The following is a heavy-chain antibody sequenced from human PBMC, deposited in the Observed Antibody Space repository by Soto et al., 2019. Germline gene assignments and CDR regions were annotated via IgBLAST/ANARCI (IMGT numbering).Heavy chain of an antibody. V-gene: IGHV1-8*01. D-gene: IGHD5-18*01. CDR1: GYTFTNND. CDR3: ARMASFGSLNWFDP. CDR2: MNPGSGDT. J-gene: IGHJ5*01. Sequence: SVKVACKASGYTFTNNDVTWVRQATGQGLEWMGWMNPGSGDTGYAQKFQGRVTMTRDISIATAYMELSSLRSEDTAIYYCARMASFGSLNWFDPWAQGTLVTVSS.